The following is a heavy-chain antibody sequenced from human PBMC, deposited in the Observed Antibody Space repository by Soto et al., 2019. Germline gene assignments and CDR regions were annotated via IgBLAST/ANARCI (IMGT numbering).Heavy chain of an antibody. CDR3: AKDRGSSGWYRTSHYYGMDV. D-gene: IGHD6-19*01. V-gene: IGHV3-23*01. J-gene: IGHJ6*02. Sequence: EVQLLESGGGLVQPGGSLRLSCAASGFTFSSYAMSWVRQAPGKRLEWVSAISGSGGSTYYADSVKGRFTISRDNSKNTLYLQMNSLRAEDTAVYYCAKDRGSSGWYRTSHYYGMDVWGQGTTVTVSS. CDR1: GFTFSSYA. CDR2: ISGSGGST.